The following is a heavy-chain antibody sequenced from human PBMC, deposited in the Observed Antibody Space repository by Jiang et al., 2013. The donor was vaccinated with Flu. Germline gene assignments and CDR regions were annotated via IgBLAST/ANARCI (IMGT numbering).Heavy chain of an antibody. J-gene: IGHJ4*02. CDR1: GGSISSSSYY. CDR2: IYYSGST. CDR3: ARGFGSSYDSSGYYRY. Sequence: GSGLVKPSETLSLTCTVSGGSISSSSYYWGWIRQPPGKGLEWIGSIYYSGSTYYNPSLKSRVTISVDTSKNQFSLKLSSVTAADTAVYYCARGFGSSYDSSGYYRYWGQGTLVTVSS. D-gene: IGHD3-22*01. V-gene: IGHV4-39*07.